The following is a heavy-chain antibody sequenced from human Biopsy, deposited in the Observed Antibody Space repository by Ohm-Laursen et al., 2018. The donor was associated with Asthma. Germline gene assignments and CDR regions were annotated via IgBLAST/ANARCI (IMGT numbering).Heavy chain of an antibody. CDR2: IMTVFGTT. Sequence: GASAKVSCKAPGGTFSNFAISWVRQAPGQGLEWLGGIMTVFGTTNYAQKFQGRATITADESTSTAYMEVTSLRSEDTAIYYCARCQVGYSSGWSLLLKKIYYSGMDVWGQGTAVTVSS. V-gene: IGHV1-69*13. D-gene: IGHD6-19*01. CDR3: ARCQVGYSSGWSLLLKKIYYSGMDV. CDR1: GGTFSNFA. J-gene: IGHJ6*02.